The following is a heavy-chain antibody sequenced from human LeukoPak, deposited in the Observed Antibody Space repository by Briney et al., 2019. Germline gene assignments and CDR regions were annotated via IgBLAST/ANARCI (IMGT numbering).Heavy chain of an antibody. J-gene: IGHJ5*02. CDR2: VSGCDGST. Sequence: GGSLRLSCAASGFTFSNYAMTWVRQAPGKGREGVSAVSGCDGSTYYSDSVTGRFTISRDNSTNTLSLHMTSLRTDHTPVYSCAKDGYDFWSAYQIDLWGQGTLVTVSS. V-gene: IGHV3-23*01. CDR1: GFTFSNYA. CDR3: AKDGYDFWSAYQIDL. D-gene: IGHD3-3*01.